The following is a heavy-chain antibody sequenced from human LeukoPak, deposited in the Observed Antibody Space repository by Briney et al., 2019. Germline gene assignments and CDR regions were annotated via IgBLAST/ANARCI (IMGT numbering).Heavy chain of an antibody. CDR1: GGSFSGYY. Sequence: KSSETLSLTCAVYGGSFSGYYWSWIRQPPGKGLEWIGEINHSGSTNYNPSLKSRVTISVDTSKNQFSLKLSSVNAADTAVYYCARGRFLTGRFDYWGQGALVTVSS. CDR2: INHSGST. D-gene: IGHD3-9*01. V-gene: IGHV4-34*01. CDR3: ARGRFLTGRFDY. J-gene: IGHJ4*02.